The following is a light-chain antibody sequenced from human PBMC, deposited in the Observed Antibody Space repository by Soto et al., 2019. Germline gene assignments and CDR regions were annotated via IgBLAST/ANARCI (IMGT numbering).Light chain of an antibody. CDR1: QSISSW. J-gene: IGKJ1*01. CDR2: DAS. Sequence: DIQITKSPSTLSASVGDRVTITCLSSQSISSWLAWYQQKPGKAPKLLIYDASSLESGVPSRFSGSGSGTEFTLTISSLQPDDFPNYYCKQYNSYSETLGQGTKVYI. V-gene: IGKV1-5*01. CDR3: KQYNSYSET.